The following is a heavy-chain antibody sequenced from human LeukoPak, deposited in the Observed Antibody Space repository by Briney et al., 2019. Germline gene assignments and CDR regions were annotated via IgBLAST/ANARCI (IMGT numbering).Heavy chain of an antibody. D-gene: IGHD1/OR15-1a*01. CDR1: GGSISSYY. CDR2: IYYSGST. V-gene: IGHV4-59*01. J-gene: IGHJ4*02. CDR3: ARSNWNKGFDY. Sequence: PSETLSLTCTVSGGSISSYYWSWIRQPPGKGLEWIGYIYYSGSTNYNPSLKSRVTISVDTSKNQFSLKLSSVTAADTAVYYCARSNWNKGFDYWGQGTLVTVSS.